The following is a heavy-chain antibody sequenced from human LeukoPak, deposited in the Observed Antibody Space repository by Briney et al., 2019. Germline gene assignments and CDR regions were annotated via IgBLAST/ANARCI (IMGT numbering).Heavy chain of an antibody. CDR2: IGSSSSYI. J-gene: IGHJ4*02. Sequence: GGSLRLSCAASGFTFSSYRMNWVRQAPGKGLEWVSSIGSSSSYIYYADSVKGRFTISRDNAKNSLYLQMNSLRAEDTAVYYCAGIYYGSGSFDYWGQGTLVTVSS. CDR1: GFTFSSYR. CDR3: AGIYYGSGSFDY. V-gene: IGHV3-21*01. D-gene: IGHD3-10*01.